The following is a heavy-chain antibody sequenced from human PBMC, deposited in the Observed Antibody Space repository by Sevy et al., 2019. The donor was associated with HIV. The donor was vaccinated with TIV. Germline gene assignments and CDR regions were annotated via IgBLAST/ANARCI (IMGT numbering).Heavy chain of an antibody. D-gene: IGHD6-19*01. V-gene: IGHV1-8*01. J-gene: IGHJ6*02. Sequence: ASVKVSCKASGYTFTSYDINWVRQATGQGLEWMGWMNPNSGNTGYAQKFQGRVTMTRNTSISTAYMELSSLRSEDTAVYYCARVRYSSGYQLGYYYYGMDVWGQGTTVTVSS. CDR2: MNPNSGNT. CDR3: ARVRYSSGYQLGYYYYGMDV. CDR1: GYTFTSYD.